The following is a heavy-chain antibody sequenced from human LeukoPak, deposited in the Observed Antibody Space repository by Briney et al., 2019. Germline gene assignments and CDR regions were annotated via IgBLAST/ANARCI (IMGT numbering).Heavy chain of an antibody. CDR3: ARHYYDRSDSYSFDY. J-gene: IGHJ4*02. Sequence: MTSETLSLTCTVSGGSISGYYWSWIRQPPGKGLEWIGYLYSSGSTNYNPSLKSGVTISLDTSENQFSLKLSSVTAADTAVYYCARHYYDRSDSYSFDYWGQGTLVTVSP. CDR1: GGSISGYY. V-gene: IGHV4-59*08. CDR2: LYSSGST. D-gene: IGHD3-22*01.